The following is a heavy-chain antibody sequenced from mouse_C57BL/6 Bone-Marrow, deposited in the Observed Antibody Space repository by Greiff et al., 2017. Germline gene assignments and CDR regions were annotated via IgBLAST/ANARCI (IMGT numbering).Heavy chain of an antibody. CDR3: ASGDDDDYAMDY. D-gene: IGHD2-4*01. J-gene: IGHJ4*01. Sequence: EVKLMESGPELVKPGASVKISCKASGYSFTDYHMNWVKQSNGKSLEWIGVINPNYGTTSYNQKFKGKATLTLDQSSSTAYMQLNSLTSEDSAVYYWASGDDDDYAMDYWGQGTSVTVSS. V-gene: IGHV1-39*01. CDR2: INPNYGTT. CDR1: GYSFTDYH.